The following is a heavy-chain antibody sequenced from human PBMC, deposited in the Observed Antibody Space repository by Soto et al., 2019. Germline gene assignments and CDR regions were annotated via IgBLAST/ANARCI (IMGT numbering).Heavy chain of an antibody. CDR3: ASSYGSGYRAFDY. D-gene: IGHD3-10*01. V-gene: IGHV1-69*02. J-gene: IGHJ4*02. CDR1: GDTFTFYS. CDR2: INPILSMS. Sequence: QVQLVQSGAEVKKPGSSVTVSCKASGDTFTFYSINWVRQAPGLGLEWMGRINPILSMSNYAQRFQGRVTMTADKSTSTAYMELSSLRSEDTAMYYCASSYGSGYRAFDYWGQGALLTVSS.